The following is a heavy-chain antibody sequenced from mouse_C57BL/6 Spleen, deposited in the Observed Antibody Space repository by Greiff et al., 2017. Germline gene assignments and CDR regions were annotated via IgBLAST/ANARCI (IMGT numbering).Heavy chain of an antibody. V-gene: IGHV3-6*01. CDR3: ARTPSYYGTPYFDY. Sequence: VQLKESGPGLVKPSQSLSLTCSVTGYSITSGYYWNWIRQFPGNKLEWMGYISYDGSNNYNPSLKNRISITRDTSKNQFFLKLNSVTTEDTATYYCARTPSYYGTPYFDYWGQGTTLTVSS. D-gene: IGHD1-1*01. J-gene: IGHJ2*01. CDR2: ISYDGSN. CDR1: GYSITSGYY.